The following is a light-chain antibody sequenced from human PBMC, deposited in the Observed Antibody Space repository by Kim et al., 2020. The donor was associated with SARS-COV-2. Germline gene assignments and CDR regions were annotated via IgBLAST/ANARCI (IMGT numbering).Light chain of an antibody. V-gene: IGLV1-40*01. Sequence: QSVLTQPPSVSGAPGQRVTISCTGSSSNIGAGYDVHWYQQLPGTAPKLLIYGNSNRPSGVPDRFSGSKSGTSASLAITGLQAEDEADYYCQSYDSCLTHWVFGGGTQLTVL. CDR3: QSYDSCLTHWV. CDR2: GNS. CDR1: SSNIGAGYD. J-gene: IGLJ3*02.